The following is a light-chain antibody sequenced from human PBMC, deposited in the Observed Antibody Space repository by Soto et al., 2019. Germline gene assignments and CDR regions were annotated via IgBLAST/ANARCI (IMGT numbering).Light chain of an antibody. CDR1: QSINNY. CDR2: KAS. V-gene: IGKV1-5*03. J-gene: IGKJ1*01. CDR3: QQYESFPRT. Sequence: DIQMTQSPSTLSASVGDRVTITCRASQSINNYLAWYQQKPGKAPKLFIYKASTLESGVPSRFSGSGSGTEFTLSISSLQPDDFATYFCQQYESFPRTFGHGTKVEIK.